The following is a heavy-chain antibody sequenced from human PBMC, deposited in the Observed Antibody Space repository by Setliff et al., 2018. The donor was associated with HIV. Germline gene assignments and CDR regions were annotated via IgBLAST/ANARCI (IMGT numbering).Heavy chain of an antibody. CDR2: ILFDGTYK. V-gene: IGHV3-30*02. Sequence: PGGSLRLSCAASGFTFSYYGVHWVRQAPGKGLDWVASILFDGTYKYYAASVKGRFTISRDNAKNSLYLQMSSLRVEDTAVYYCVRDLMWAFDIWGQGTMVTVSS. CDR3: VRDLMWAFDI. J-gene: IGHJ3*02. D-gene: IGHD2-21*01. CDR1: GFTFSYYG.